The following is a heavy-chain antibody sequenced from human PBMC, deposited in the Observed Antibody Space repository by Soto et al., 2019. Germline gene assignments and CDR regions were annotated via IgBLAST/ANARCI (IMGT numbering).Heavy chain of an antibody. D-gene: IGHD3-16*01. Sequence: SGGSLRLSCAASGFTFSNAWMNWVRQAPGKGLEWVGRIKSKTDGGTTDYAAPVKGRFTISRDDSKNTLYLQMNSLKTEDTALYYCTTEAYLDSDYYYYGMDVWGQGTTVTVSS. J-gene: IGHJ6*02. CDR3: TTEAYLDSDYYYYGMDV. CDR2: IKSKTDGGTT. CDR1: GFTFSNAW. V-gene: IGHV3-15*07.